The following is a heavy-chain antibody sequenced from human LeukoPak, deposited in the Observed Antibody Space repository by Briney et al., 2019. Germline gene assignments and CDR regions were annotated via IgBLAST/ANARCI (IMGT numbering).Heavy chain of an antibody. J-gene: IGHJ3*02. D-gene: IGHD4-17*01. CDR1: GYTFTGYY. CDR2: INPNSGGT. CDR3: ARDRYGDYVGSSAFDI. Sequence: ASVKVSCKAPGYTFTGYYMHWVRQAPGQGLEWMGWINPNSGGTNYAQKFQGRVTMTRDTSISTAYMELSRLRSDDTAVYYCARDRYGDYVGSSAFDIWGQGTMVTVSS. V-gene: IGHV1-2*02.